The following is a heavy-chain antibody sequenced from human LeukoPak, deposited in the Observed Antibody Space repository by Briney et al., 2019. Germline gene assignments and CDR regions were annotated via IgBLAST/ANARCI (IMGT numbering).Heavy chain of an antibody. CDR2: IYYSGIT. D-gene: IGHD3-10*01. J-gene: IGHJ6*03. CDR1: GASISSSDRY. Sequence: SGTLSLTCAVSGASISSSDRYWGWIRQPPGKGLEWIGSIYYSGITYHNPSPKSRVTISVDTSNNQFSLKMSSVTAADTAVYFCARHQEGMVRGVLYYMDVWGKGTTVIISS. CDR3: ARHQEGMVRGVLYYMDV. V-gene: IGHV4-39*01.